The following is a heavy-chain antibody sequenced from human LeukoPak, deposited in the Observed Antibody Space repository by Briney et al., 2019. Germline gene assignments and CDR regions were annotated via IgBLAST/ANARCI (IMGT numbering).Heavy chain of an antibody. CDR2: IYTSGST. D-gene: IGHD3-3*01. V-gene: IGHV4-61*02. CDR3: ARDPSLLRAFDI. CDR1: GGSISSGSYY. J-gene: IGHJ3*02. Sequence: PSETLSLTCTVSGGSISSGSYYWSWIRQPAGKGLEWIGRIYTSGSTNYNPSLRSRVTISVDTSKNQFSLRLSSVTATDTAVYYCARDPSLLRAFDIWGQGTMVTVSS.